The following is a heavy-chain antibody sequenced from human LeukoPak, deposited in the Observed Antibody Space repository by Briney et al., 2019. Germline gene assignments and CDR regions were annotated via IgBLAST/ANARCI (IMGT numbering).Heavy chain of an antibody. V-gene: IGHV3-23*01. Sequence: PGGSLRLSCAASGFSFARYGMSWVRQAPGKGLEWVSAISANGGSTYYADSVKGRFAISRDNSKNTLYLQMNNLRAEDTALYCCASQNPYMDIWGKGATVTISS. CDR2: ISANGGST. CDR3: ASQNPYMDI. CDR1: GFSFARYG. J-gene: IGHJ6*03.